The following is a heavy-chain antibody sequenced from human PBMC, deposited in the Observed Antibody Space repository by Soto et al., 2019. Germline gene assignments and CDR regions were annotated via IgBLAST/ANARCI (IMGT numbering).Heavy chain of an antibody. V-gene: IGHV4-61*08. CDR3: ARLPYYYGSGSTSDY. D-gene: IGHD3-10*01. CDR1: GDSVSSGGFY. J-gene: IGHJ4*02. Sequence: PSETLSLTCTVSGDSVSSGGFYWSWIRQPPGKRLEWIGYIYYSGSTTYNPSLESRVTISVDTSKNQFSLKLSSLTAADTAVYYCARLPYYYGSGSTSDYWGQGTLVTASS. CDR2: IYYSGST.